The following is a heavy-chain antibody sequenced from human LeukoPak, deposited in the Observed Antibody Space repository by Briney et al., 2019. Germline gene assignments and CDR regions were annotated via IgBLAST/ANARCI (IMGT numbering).Heavy chain of an antibody. CDR2: ISGSGGST. CDR1: GFTFSSYA. CDR3: AKYSWGAVAAPFDY. Sequence: GGSLRLSCAASGFTFSSYAMSWVRQAPGKGLEWVSGISGSGGSTYYADSVKGRFTISRDNSKNTLYLQMNSLRAEDTAVYYCAKYSWGAVAAPFDYWGQGTLVTVSS. D-gene: IGHD6-19*01. J-gene: IGHJ4*02. V-gene: IGHV3-23*01.